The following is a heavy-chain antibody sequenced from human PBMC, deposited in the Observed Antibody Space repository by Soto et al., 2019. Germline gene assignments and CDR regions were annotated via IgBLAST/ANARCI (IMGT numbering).Heavy chain of an antibody. J-gene: IGHJ4*02. CDR2: ISYTGSTI. CDR3: ARGLRNYYDRSGLHY. V-gene: IGHV3-48*03. Sequence: EGSLRLSCVASKFTFSNYEMNWVRQAPGKGLEWVSYISYTGSTIYYADSVRGRFTISRDNSKNSLYLQMNSLRAEDTAVYYCARGLRNYYDRSGLHYWGQGTLVPVCS. CDR1: KFTFSNYE. D-gene: IGHD3-22*01.